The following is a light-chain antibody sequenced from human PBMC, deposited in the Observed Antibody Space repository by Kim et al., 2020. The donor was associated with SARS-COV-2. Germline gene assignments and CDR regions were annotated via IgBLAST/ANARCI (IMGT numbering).Light chain of an antibody. J-gene: IGLJ1*01. CDR3: SSYTRISTYV. CDR2: DVS. Sequence: QSALTQPASLSGSPGQSITFSCTGTSSDVGAYNYVSWYQQHPGKAPKLMIYDVSKRPSGISNRFSGSKSGDTASLTISGLQAEDEAYYYCSSYTRISTYVFGSGTKVTVL. V-gene: IGLV2-14*03. CDR1: SSDVGAYNY.